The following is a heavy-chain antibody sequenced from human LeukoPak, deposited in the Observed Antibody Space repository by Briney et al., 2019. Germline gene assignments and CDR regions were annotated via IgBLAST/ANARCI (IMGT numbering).Heavy chain of an antibody. CDR3: ARERGEEYSSGWYKTNFFDT. CDR2: GDYSGGT. CDR1: GDSISSSDYY. Sequence: SETLSLTCTVSGDSISSSDYYWTWIRQPPGKGLEWIASGDYSGGTYYNPSLESRVAISADMSKNQISLKLSSVTAADTALYYCARERGEEYSSGWYKTNFFDTWGQGTRVTVSS. V-gene: IGHV4-39*07. D-gene: IGHD6-19*01. J-gene: IGHJ4*02.